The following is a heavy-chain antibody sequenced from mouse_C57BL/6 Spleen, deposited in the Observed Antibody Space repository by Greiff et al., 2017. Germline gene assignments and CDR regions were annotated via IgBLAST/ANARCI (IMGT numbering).Heavy chain of an antibody. J-gene: IGHJ2*01. CDR1: GYAFSSYW. D-gene: IGHD2-4*01. V-gene: IGHV1-80*01. Sequence: VKLMESGAELVKPGASVKISCKASGYAFSSYWMNWVKQRPGKGLEWIGQIYPGDGDTNYNGKFKGKATLTADKSSSTAYMQLSSLTSEDSAVYFCARASYDYDGYYFDYWGQGTTLTVSS. CDR3: ARASYDYDGYYFDY. CDR2: IYPGDGDT.